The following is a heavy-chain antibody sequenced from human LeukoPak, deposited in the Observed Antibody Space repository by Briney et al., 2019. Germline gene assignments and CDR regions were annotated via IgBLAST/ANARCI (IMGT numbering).Heavy chain of an antibody. Sequence: ASVKVSCKASGYTFTSYGISWVRQAPGQGLEWMGWISAYNGNTNYAQKVQGRVTMTTDTSTSTAYMELRSLRSGDTAVYYCARGLQENLAWLTASSAFDIWGQGTMVTVSS. V-gene: IGHV1-18*01. CDR2: ISAYNGNT. J-gene: IGHJ3*02. D-gene: IGHD6-19*01. CDR3: ARGLQENLAWLTASSAFDI. CDR1: GYTFTSYG.